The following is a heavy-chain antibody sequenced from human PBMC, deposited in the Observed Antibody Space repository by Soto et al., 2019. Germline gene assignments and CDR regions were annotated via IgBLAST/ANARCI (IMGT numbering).Heavy chain of an antibody. V-gene: IGHV3-11*06. D-gene: IGHD6-6*01. CDR1: GFTFSDYY. CDR3: ARVRGDLVRTYFDY. CDR2: ISSSSSYT. J-gene: IGHJ4*02. Sequence: QVQLVESGGGLVKPGGSLRLSCAASGFTFSDYYMSWIRQAPGKGLEWVSYISSSSSYTNYADSVKGRFTISRDNAKNSLYLQMNSLRAEDTAVYYCARVRGDLVRTYFDYWGQGTLVTVSS.